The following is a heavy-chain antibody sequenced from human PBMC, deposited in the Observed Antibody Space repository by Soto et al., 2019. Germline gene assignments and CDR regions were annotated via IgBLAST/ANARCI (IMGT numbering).Heavy chain of an antibody. V-gene: IGHV2-5*02. J-gene: IGHJ4*02. CDR1: GFSLTTDRVG. D-gene: IGHD1-26*01. Sequence: QITLKESGPTLVKPTQTLTLTCTFSGFSLTTDRVGVGWIRQPPGEALEWLAVIYWDDSKTYRPSLESRLTITKDTSKIQGALTMTNMDSLDTATYYCAHAYGGRSLYWGQGTLVTVSS. CDR2: IYWDDSK. CDR3: AHAYGGRSLY.